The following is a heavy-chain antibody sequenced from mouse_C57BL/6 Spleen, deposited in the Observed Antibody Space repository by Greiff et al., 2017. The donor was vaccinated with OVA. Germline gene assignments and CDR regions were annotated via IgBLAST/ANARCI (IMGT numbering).Heavy chain of an antibody. D-gene: IGHD1-1*01. CDR1: GFTFSSYA. Sequence: EVHLVESGGGLVKPGGSLKLSCAASGFTFSSYAMSWVRQTPEKRLEWVATISDGGSYTYYPDNVKGRFTISRDNAKNNLYLQMSHLKSEDTAMYYCARCAYGSSYVFDYWGQGTTLTVSS. J-gene: IGHJ2*01. V-gene: IGHV5-4*01. CDR3: ARCAYGSSYVFDY. CDR2: ISDGGSYT.